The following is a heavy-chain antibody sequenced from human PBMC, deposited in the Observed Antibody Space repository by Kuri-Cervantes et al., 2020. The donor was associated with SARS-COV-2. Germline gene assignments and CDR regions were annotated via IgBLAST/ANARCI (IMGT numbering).Heavy chain of an antibody. CDR3: AKFAKVLLWFGDHYYFDY. J-gene: IGHJ4*02. V-gene: IGHV3-23*03. D-gene: IGHD3-10*01. CDR2: IYSGGSST. CDR1: GFTFSSYT. Sequence: GESLKIFCAASGFTFSSYTMSWVRQAPGKGLEWVSVIYSGGSSTYYADSVKGRFTISRDNSKNTLYLQMNSLRAEDTAVYYCAKFAKVLLWFGDHYYFDYWGQGTLVTVSS.